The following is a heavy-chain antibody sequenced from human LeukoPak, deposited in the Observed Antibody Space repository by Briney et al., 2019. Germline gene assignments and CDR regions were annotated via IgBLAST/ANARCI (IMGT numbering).Heavy chain of an antibody. CDR2: IRYDGSNK. CDR3: ANEGRYYYPNFDY. V-gene: IGHV3-30*02. CDR1: GFTFSSYG. J-gene: IGHJ4*02. Sequence: GGSLRLSCAASGFTFSSYGMHWVRQAPGKGLEWVAFIRYDGSNKYYADSVKGRLTISRDNSKNTLYLQMNSLGAEDTAVYYCANEGRYYYPNFDYWGQGTLVTVSS. D-gene: IGHD3-10*01.